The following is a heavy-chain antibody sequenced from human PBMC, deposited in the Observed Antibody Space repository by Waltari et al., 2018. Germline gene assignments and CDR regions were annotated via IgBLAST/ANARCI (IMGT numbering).Heavy chain of an antibody. D-gene: IGHD3-22*01. Sequence: EVQLVESGGGLVQPGGSLRLSCGASGFAFRNYAISWVRQAPGKGRGWVSAISGSGGSTDYADSVKGRFTISRDNSKNTLYLQMNSLRAEDTAVYYCARGTITMIVVVIDGYWYFDLWGRGTLVTVSS. CDR1: GFAFRNYA. CDR2: ISGSGGST. J-gene: IGHJ2*01. CDR3: ARGTITMIVVVIDGYWYFDL. V-gene: IGHV3-23*04.